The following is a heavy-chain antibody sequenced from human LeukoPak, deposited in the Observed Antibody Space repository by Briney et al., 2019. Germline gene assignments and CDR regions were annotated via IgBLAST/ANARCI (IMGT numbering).Heavy chain of an antibody. V-gene: IGHV4-39*01. CDR2: IYYSGST. CDR3: ARQSPGSSGYYYVY. Sequence: SETLSLTCTVSGGSISSSSYYWGWIRQPPGKGLEWIGSIYYSGSTYYNPSLKSRVTISVDTSKNQFSLKLSSVTAADTAVYYCARQSPGSSGYYYVYWGQGTLDTVSS. D-gene: IGHD3-22*01. CDR1: GGSISSSSYY. J-gene: IGHJ4*02.